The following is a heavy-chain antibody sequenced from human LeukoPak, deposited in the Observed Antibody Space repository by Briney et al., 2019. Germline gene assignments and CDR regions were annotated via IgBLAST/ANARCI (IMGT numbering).Heavy chain of an antibody. V-gene: IGHV3-72*01. J-gene: IGHJ4*02. CDR3: ARDLSGAGTVY. CDR2: IRNKANGNTT. Sequence: GGSLRLSCAASGFTFSIQYMDWVRQAPGKGLEWVGRIRNKANGNTTEYLASVKGRFTISRDDSKNSLYLQMNRLKTEDTAVYYCARDLSGAGTVYGGRGTLVTVSS. D-gene: IGHD6-13*01. CDR1: GFTFSIQY.